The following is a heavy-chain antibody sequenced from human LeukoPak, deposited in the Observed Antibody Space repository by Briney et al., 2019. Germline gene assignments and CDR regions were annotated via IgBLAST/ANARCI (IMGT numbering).Heavy chain of an antibody. Sequence: PGGSLRLSCAASGFTFNTYGMSWVRQAPGKGLEWVSGISWNSGSIGYADSVKGRFTISRDNAKNSLYLQMNSLRAEDTALYYCAKAPLKYGDYHFDYWGQGTLVTVSS. CDR3: AKAPLKYGDYHFDY. V-gene: IGHV3-9*01. CDR2: ISWNSGSI. CDR1: GFTFNTYG. J-gene: IGHJ4*02. D-gene: IGHD4-17*01.